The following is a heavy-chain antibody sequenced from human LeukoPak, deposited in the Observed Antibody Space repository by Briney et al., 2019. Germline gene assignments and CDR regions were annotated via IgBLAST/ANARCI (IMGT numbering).Heavy chain of an antibody. V-gene: IGHV1-2*02. J-gene: IGHJ4*02. CDR3: AGYGIAVAGTLL. CDR1: GYTFTGYY. Sequence: SVSLSLKASGYTFTGYYRHWVRQAPGQGVGWMGWINPNSGYTNYAQKFQGRVTMTTDTSISTAYMELSRLRSDDTAVYYCAGYGIAVAGTLLWGQGTLVTVSS. CDR2: INPNSGYT. D-gene: IGHD6-19*01.